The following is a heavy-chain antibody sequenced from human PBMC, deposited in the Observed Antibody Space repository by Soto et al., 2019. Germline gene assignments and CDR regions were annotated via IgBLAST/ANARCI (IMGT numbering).Heavy chain of an antibody. CDR2: ISFSTTSI. Sequence: GSLTLSCAASGFSFSDYYMSWIRQAPGKGLEWVSYISFSTTSIYYADSVKGRFTISRDNAKNSLYLQMNSLRVEDTAVYYCARDIEPPGLFFDSWGQRILVTVSS. V-gene: IGHV3-11*01. D-gene: IGHD6-13*01. CDR3: ARDIEPPGLFFDS. CDR1: GFSFSDYY. J-gene: IGHJ4*02.